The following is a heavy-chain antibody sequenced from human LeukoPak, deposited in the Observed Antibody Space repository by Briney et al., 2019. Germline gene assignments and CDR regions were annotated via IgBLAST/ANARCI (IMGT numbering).Heavy chain of an antibody. Sequence: ASVKVSCKASGYTFTGYYVHWVRQAPGQGLEWMGWINPSTGGTNYAQKFQGRVTMTGDTSISTAYMELSRLSSDDTAVYFCAGRPDTSPVAIFDYWGQGTLVTISS. V-gene: IGHV1-2*02. J-gene: IGHJ4*02. CDR3: AGRPDTSPVAIFDY. CDR2: INPSTGGT. CDR1: GYTFTGYY. D-gene: IGHD5-18*01.